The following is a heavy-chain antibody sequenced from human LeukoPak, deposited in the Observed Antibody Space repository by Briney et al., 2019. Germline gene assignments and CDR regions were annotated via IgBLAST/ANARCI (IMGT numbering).Heavy chain of an antibody. CDR3: ARVLPTSEGARWYFDL. Sequence: PSETLSFTCTVSGGSISSGPYYWGWIRQPPGKGLEWIGNIYYGENTYYNPSLKSRVTISIDTSKNQFYLKLSSVTAADTAVYYCARVLPTSEGARWYFDLWGRGTLVTVSS. J-gene: IGHJ2*01. V-gene: IGHV4-39*07. CDR2: IYYGENT. D-gene: IGHD3-10*01. CDR1: GGSISSGPYY.